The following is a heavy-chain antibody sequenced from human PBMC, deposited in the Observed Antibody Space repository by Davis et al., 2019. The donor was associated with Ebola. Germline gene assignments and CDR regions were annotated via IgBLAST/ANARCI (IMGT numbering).Heavy chain of an antibody. D-gene: IGHD3-3*01. CDR3: ATDRGLRFLEWLEV. Sequence: AASVKVSCKASGYTFTNYGITWVRQAPGQGLEWMGWINPHNGNTNYAQNVQGRVIMTSDTATTTAYMELSSLRSEDTAVYYCATDRGLRFLEWLEVWGQGTTVTVSS. CDR1: GYTFTNYG. J-gene: IGHJ6*02. V-gene: IGHV1-18*04. CDR2: INPHNGNT.